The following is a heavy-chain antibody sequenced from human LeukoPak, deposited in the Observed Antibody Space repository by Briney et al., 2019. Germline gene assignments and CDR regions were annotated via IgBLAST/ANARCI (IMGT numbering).Heavy chain of an antibody. V-gene: IGHV1-2*02. CDR2: INPNSGGT. CDR1: GYTFTGYY. J-gene: IGHJ4*02. Sequence: ASVKASCKASGYTFTGYYMHWVRQAPGQGLEWMGWINPNSGGTNYAQKFQGRVTMTRDTSISTAYMELSRLRSDDTAVYYCARDGPYSGSYYSDYWGQGTLVTVSS. D-gene: IGHD1-26*01. CDR3: ARDGPYSGSYYSDY.